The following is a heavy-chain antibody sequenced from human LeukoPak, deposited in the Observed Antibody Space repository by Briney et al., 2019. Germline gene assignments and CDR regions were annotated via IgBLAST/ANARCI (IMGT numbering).Heavy chain of an antibody. CDR3: ARDGCSTSCYTSENWFDP. J-gene: IGHJ5*02. CDR1: GFTFSSYA. CDR2: ISYDGSNK. D-gene: IGHD2-2*02. Sequence: GGSLRLSCAASGFTFSSYAMHWVRQAPGKGLEWVAVISYDGSNKYYADSVKGRFTISRDNAKNSLYLQMNSLRAEDTAVYYCARDGCSTSCYTSENWFDPWGQGTLVTVSS. V-gene: IGHV3-30-3*01.